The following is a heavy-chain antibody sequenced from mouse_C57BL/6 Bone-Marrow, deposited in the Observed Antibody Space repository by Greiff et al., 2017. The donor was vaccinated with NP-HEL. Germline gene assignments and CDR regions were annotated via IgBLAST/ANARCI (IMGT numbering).Heavy chain of an antibody. V-gene: IGHV1-53*01. Sequence: VQLQQPGTELVKPGASVKLSCKASGYTFTSYWMHWVKQRPGQGLEWIGNINPSNGGTNYNEKFKSKATLTVGKSSSTAYMQLSSLTSEDSAVYYCARGGYDYEGYFDVWGTGTTVTVSS. D-gene: IGHD2-4*01. CDR2: INPSNGGT. CDR1: GYTFTSYW. J-gene: IGHJ1*03. CDR3: ARGGYDYEGYFDV.